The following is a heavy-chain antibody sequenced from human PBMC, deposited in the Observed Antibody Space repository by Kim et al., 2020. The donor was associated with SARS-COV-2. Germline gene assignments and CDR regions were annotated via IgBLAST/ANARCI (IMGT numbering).Heavy chain of an antibody. V-gene: IGHV3-48*03. CDR3: AREVTTTPDAFDI. D-gene: IGHD4-17*01. CDR2: INRSGISK. Sequence: GGSLRLSCAFSGFTLGSYERNWFRQAPGKGLEWVSNINRSGISKHSADSVKGRFTISRDNAKNSLYLQMNSLRAEDTAVYYCAREVTTTPDAFDIWGQGTLVTVSS. J-gene: IGHJ3*02. CDR1: GFTLGSYE.